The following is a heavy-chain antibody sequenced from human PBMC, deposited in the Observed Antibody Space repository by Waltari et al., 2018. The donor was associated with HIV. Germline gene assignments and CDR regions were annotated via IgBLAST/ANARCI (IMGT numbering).Heavy chain of an antibody. V-gene: IGHV1-3*01. Sequence: QVQLVQSGAEVKKPGASVKVSCKASGYTFTSYAMHWVRQAPGQRLEWMGWINVGNGNQKYSQNVRGRVTITRDTSASTAYMELSSLRSEDTAVYYCARDYLPHTVPVRWYNWFDPWGQGTLVTVSS. J-gene: IGHJ5*02. D-gene: IGHD3-10*01. CDR1: GYTFTSYA. CDR2: INVGNGNQ. CDR3: ARDYLPHTVPVRWYNWFDP.